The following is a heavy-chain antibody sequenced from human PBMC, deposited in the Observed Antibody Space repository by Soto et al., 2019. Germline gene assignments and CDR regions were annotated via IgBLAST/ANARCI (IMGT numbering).Heavy chain of an antibody. CDR3: AKGLAAMAVAGTGPFDF. CDR2: ISGSGSTT. Sequence: EVQLLESGGNLVQPGGSLRLSCAASGFNFRSYAMSWVRQAPGKGLEWLSAISGSGSTTYFADSVKGRFNSSRDNSKNTLYRQMTDLRAEDTGVYFCAKGLAAMAVAGTGPFDFWGQGNLVTVSS. J-gene: IGHJ4*02. V-gene: IGHV3-23*01. D-gene: IGHD6-19*01. CDR1: GFNFRSYA.